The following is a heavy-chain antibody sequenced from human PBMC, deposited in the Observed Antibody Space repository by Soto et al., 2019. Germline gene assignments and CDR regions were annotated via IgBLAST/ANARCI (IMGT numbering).Heavy chain of an antibody. V-gene: IGHV4-59*08. Sequence: SETLSLTCIVSGGSISNYYWSWIRQPPGKGLEWIGFIYYAGSTKYNPSLNSRVTISVDTSKNQFSLTVTSVTAADTAVYYCASRIVATETFDYWGQGTLVTVSS. CDR1: GGSISNYY. CDR3: ASRIVATETFDY. D-gene: IGHD5-12*01. J-gene: IGHJ4*02. CDR2: IYYAGST.